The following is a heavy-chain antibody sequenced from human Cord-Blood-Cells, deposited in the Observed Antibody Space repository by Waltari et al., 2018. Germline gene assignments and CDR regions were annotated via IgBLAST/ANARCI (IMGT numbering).Heavy chain of an antibody. CDR1: GGSFSGYY. CDR3: ARTTVTTVYYYYGMDV. CDR2: LNHSGRP. J-gene: IGHJ6*02. Sequence: QVQLQQWGAGLLKPSETLSLTCAVYGGSFSGYYWSWIRQPPGKGLEWIGELNHSGRPNYHPSLKSRVPISVDTSKNQFSLKLSSVTAADTAVYYCARTTVTTVYYYYGMDVWGQGTTVTVSS. V-gene: IGHV4-34*01. D-gene: IGHD4-17*01.